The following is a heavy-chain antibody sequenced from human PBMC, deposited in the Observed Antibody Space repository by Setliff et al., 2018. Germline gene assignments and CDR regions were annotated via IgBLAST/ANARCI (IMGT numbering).Heavy chain of an antibody. V-gene: IGHV4-39*01. J-gene: IGHJ2*01. D-gene: IGHD1-7*01. CDR1: GDSITSSNYY. CDR3: ARREVERTTTRRTVWYFDL. CDR2: IYYSGST. Sequence: TSETLSLTCTVPGDSITSSNYYWGWIRQPPGKGLEWIGSIYYSGSTYYNPSLRSRVTISVDISKNQVSLKLSSVTAADTAMFYCARREVERTTTRRTVWYFDLWGRGTLVTVSS.